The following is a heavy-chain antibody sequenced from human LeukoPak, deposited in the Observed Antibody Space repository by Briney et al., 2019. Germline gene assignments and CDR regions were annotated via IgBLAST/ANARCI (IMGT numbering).Heavy chain of an antibody. CDR3: ASGDYLH. Sequence: GRSPRLSCAASGFTFSSYAMHWVRQAPGKGLEWVAVISYDGSNKYYADSVKGRFTISRDNSKNTLYLQMNSLRAEDTAVYYCASGDYLHWGQGTLVTVSS. CDR1: GFTFSSYA. CDR2: ISYDGSNK. V-gene: IGHV3-30-3*01. J-gene: IGHJ4*02. D-gene: IGHD4-17*01.